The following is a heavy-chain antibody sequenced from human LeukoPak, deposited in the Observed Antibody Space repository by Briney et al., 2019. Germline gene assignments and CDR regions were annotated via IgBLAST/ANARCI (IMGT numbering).Heavy chain of an antibody. V-gene: IGHV4-31*03. D-gene: IGHD6-13*01. J-gene: IGHJ5*02. CDR1: GGSISSGGYY. Sequence: SQTLSLTCTVSGGSISSGGYYWSWIRQHPGKGLEWIGYIYYSGSTYYNPSLKSRVTISVDTSKNQFSLKSSSVTAADTAVYYCAREGYSSWFDPWGQGTLVTVSS. CDR2: IYYSGST. CDR3: AREGYSSWFDP.